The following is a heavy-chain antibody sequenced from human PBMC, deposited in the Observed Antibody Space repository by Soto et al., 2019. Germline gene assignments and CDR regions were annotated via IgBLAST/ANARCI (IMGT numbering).Heavy chain of an antibody. V-gene: IGHV3-23*01. D-gene: IGHD3-22*01. CDR2: ISGSGGST. CDR3: AKDRLGYYDSSGYYGA. J-gene: IGHJ5*02. CDR1: GFTFSSYA. Sequence: VQLLESGGGLVQPGGSLRLSCAASGFTFSSYAMSWVRQAPGKGLEWVSAISGSGGSTYYADSVKGRFTISRDNSKNTLYLQMNSLRAEDTAVYYCAKDRLGYYDSSGYYGAWGQGTLVTVSS.